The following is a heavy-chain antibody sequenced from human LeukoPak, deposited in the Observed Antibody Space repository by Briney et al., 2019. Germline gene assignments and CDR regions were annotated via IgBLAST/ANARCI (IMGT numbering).Heavy chain of an antibody. CDR1: GGSFSGYY. Sequence: SETLSLTCAVYGGSFSGYYWSWIRQPPGKGLEWIGEINHSGGTNYNPSLKSRVTISVDTSKNQFSLKLSSVTAADTAVYYRAIVGRQYYFDYWGQGTLVTVSS. CDR2: INHSGGT. V-gene: IGHV4-34*01. CDR3: AIVGRQYYFDY. J-gene: IGHJ4*02.